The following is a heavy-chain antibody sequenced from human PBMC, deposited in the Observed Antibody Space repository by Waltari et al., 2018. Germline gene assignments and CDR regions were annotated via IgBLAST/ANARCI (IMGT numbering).Heavy chain of an antibody. D-gene: IGHD6-19*01. CDR3: AIQGVSDSSGWECWFDP. J-gene: IGHJ5*02. CDR2: IYYSGST. CDR1: GGSISSSSYY. V-gene: IGHV4-39*01. Sequence: QLQLQESGPGLVKPSETLSLTCTVSGGSISSSSYYWGWIRQPPGKGLEWIGSIYYSGSTYYNPSLKSRVTISVDTSKNQFSLKLSSVTAADTAVYYCAIQGVSDSSGWECWFDPWGQGTLVTVSS.